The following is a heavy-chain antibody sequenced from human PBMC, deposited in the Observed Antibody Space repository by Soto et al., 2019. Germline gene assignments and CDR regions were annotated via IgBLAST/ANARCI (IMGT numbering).Heavy chain of an antibody. D-gene: IGHD1-26*01. CDR1: GFTFSNYA. CDR2: IGGSDDI. Sequence: VQLLESGGGLVQPGGSLRLSCEASGFTFSNYAMSWVRQAPGEGPEWVSTIGGSDDIFYADSVKGRFTISRDDSKNTMYLQMDNLRVEDTAIYFCAKDSVSYNRIYDAFDIWGQGTVVTVSS. J-gene: IGHJ3*02. CDR3: AKDSVSYNRIYDAFDI. V-gene: IGHV3-23*01.